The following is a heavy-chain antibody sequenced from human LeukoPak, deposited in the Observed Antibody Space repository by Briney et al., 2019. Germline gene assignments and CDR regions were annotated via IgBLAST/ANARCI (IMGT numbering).Heavy chain of an antibody. CDR2: ISGSGDNT. Sequence: GGSLRLSCAASGFTFSSQSMTWVRQAPGKGLEWVSGISGSGDNTYYGDSVKDRFTISRDNSKSTMCLQMNSLRVEDTAVYYCVKWTGYGMNWGQGTLVTVSS. CDR3: VKWTGYGMN. J-gene: IGHJ4*02. V-gene: IGHV3-23*01. CDR1: GFTFSSQS. D-gene: IGHD3/OR15-3a*01.